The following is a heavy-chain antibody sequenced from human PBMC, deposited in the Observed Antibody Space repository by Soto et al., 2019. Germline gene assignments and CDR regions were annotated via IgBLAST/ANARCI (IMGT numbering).Heavy chain of an antibody. D-gene: IGHD3-16*02. J-gene: IGHJ6*02. Sequence: HPGGSLRLSCAASGFTFSSYGMHWVRQAPGKGLEWVAVISYDGSNKYYADSVKGRFTISRDNSKNTLYLQMNSLRAEDPAVYYCAKEFMITFGGVIVIGRGFSIEYGMDVWGQGTTVTVSS. CDR2: ISYDGSNK. CDR3: AKEFMITFGGVIVIGRGFSIEYGMDV. V-gene: IGHV3-30*18. CDR1: GFTFSSYG.